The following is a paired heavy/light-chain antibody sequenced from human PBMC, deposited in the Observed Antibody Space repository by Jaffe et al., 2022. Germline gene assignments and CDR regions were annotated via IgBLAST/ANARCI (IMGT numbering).Heavy chain of an antibody. CDR2: VYYSGST. V-gene: IGHV4-61*01. J-gene: IGHJ4*02. CDR1: GDSLNTGSHY. Sequence: QVQLQESGPGLVKTSETLSLTCNVSGDSLNTGSHYWSWIRQPPGKGLEWIGYVYYSGSTKYSPSFESRVTISVDTSRNQFSLRLSSVTAADTAVYYCARDVFSQWPTRWCYFDSWGQGILVTVSS. D-gene: IGHD2-8*02. CDR3: ARDVFSQWPTRWCYFDS.
Light chain of an antibody. V-gene: IGKV3-15*01. Sequence: VMTQSPATLSVSSGERATLSCRASQSVSGNLAWYQHRPGQAPRLLIYDASTRATGIPARFSGSGSGTEFTLTISSLHSEDFAVYYCQQYNRWPRTFGQGTKVEI. J-gene: IGKJ2*01. CDR1: QSVSGN. CDR3: QQYNRWPRT. CDR2: DAS.